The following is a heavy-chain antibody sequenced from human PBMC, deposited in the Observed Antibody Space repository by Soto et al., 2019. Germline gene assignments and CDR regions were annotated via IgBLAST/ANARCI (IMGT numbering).Heavy chain of an antibody. CDR1: GGTVSVSY. CDR3: ARGNPRITIFGVVIRSALDI. J-gene: IGHJ3*02. D-gene: IGHD3-3*01. V-gene: IGHV4-34*01. CDR2: INHSGST. Sequence: PSAPLSLTGAAHGGTVSVSYWSWLLQPPGNALEWIGEINHSGSTNYNPSLKSRVTISVDTSKNQFSLKLSSVTAADSAVYYCARGNPRITIFGVVIRSALDIWGQGTMVT.